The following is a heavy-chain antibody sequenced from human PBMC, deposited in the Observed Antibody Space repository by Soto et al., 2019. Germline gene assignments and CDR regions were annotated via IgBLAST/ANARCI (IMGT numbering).Heavy chain of an antibody. CDR2: IYYSGST. J-gene: IGHJ4*02. Sequence: SETLSLTCTVSGGSISSSSYFWGWIRQPPGKGLEWIGSIYYSGSTYYNPSLKSRVTISVDTSKNQFSLKLSSVTAADTAVYYCARHGSSWYYFDYWGQGTLVTVSS. V-gene: IGHV4-39*01. D-gene: IGHD6-13*01. CDR3: ARHGSSWYYFDY. CDR1: GGSISSSSYF.